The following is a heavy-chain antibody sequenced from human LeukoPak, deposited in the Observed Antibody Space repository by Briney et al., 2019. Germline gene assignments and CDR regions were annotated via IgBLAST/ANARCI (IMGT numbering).Heavy chain of an antibody. D-gene: IGHD3-22*01. CDR1: GFTFSSYA. V-gene: IGHV3-23*01. CDR3: AKLGPYYYDSRPMGPTDAFDI. Sequence: PGGSLRLSCAASGFTFSSYAMSWVRQAPGKGLEWVSAISGSGGSTYYADSVKGRFTISRDNSKNTLYLQMNSLRAEDTAVYYCAKLGPYYYDSRPMGPTDAFDIWGQGTMVTVSS. J-gene: IGHJ3*02. CDR2: ISGSGGST.